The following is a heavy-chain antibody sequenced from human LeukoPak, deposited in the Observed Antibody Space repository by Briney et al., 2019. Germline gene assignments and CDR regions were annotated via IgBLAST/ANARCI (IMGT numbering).Heavy chain of an antibody. CDR1: GFTFSDYS. J-gene: IGHJ4*02. CDR2: ISSIGATI. V-gene: IGHV3-48*01. Sequence: GGSLRLSCAASGFTFSDYSMNWVRQATGKGLEWVSYISSIGATIYYADSVKGRFTISRDNAKNSLFLQMNSLRAEDTAVYYCARSDGYLSGGFDYWGQGTLVTVSS. D-gene: IGHD5-24*01. CDR3: ARSDGYLSGGFDY.